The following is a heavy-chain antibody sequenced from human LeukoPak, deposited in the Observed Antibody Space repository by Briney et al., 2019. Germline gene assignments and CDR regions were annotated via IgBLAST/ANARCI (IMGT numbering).Heavy chain of an antibody. CDR1: GFTLSTYW. CDR2: IKQDGSEK. J-gene: IGHJ4*02. D-gene: IGHD6-19*01. Sequence: GGSLRLSCAASGFTLSTYWVTWVRQAPGKGLEWVANIKQDGSEKYYVDSVKGRFTISRDNANNSLYLQMNSLRAEDTAVYYCARMSGIAVAAIWISYFDYWGQGTLVTVSS. CDR3: ARMSGIAVAAIWISYFDY. V-gene: IGHV3-7*03.